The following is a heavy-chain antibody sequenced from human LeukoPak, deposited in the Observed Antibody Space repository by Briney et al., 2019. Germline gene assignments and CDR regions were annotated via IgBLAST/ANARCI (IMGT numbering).Heavy chain of an antibody. CDR1: GFTFSNYN. V-gene: IGHV3-21*01. CDR3: ARDEVATISDY. CDR2: ISSSSSYI. D-gene: IGHD5-12*01. Sequence: GGSLRLSCAASGFTFSNYNMNWVRQAPGKGLEWVSSISSSSSYIYYADSLKGRFAISRDNAKNSVYLQMNSLRAEDTAVYYCARDEVATISDYWGQGTLVTVSS. J-gene: IGHJ4*02.